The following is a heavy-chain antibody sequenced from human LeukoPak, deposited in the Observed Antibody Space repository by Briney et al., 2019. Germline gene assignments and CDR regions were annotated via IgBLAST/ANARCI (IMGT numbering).Heavy chain of an antibody. J-gene: IGHJ4*02. CDR3: AKECSSIWYYFHY. V-gene: IGHV3-30*18. CDR1: GFTFDDYG. D-gene: IGHD6-13*01. Sequence: GGSLRLSCVVSGFTFDDYGMSWVRQAPGKGLEWVAVISYDGSNKYYADSVKGRFTISRDNSKNTLYLQMNSLRAEDTAVYYCAKECSSIWYYFHYWGQGTLVTVSS. CDR2: ISYDGSNK.